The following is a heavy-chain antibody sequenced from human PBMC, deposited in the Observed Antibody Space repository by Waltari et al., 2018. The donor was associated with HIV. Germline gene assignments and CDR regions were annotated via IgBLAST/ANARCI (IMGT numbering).Heavy chain of an antibody. V-gene: IGHV5-51*03. D-gene: IGHD1-26*01. Sequence: EVQLVQSGAEVKKPGESLKISCKGSGYSFTNYWIAWVRQMPGKGLEWMGIISPGDSDIRYSPSFQGQITISADKSISTAYLQWSSLKASDTAMYYCARLVVGSSVNWFDPWGQGTLVTVSS. J-gene: IGHJ5*02. CDR3: ARLVVGSSVNWFDP. CDR1: GYSFTNYW. CDR2: ISPGDSDI.